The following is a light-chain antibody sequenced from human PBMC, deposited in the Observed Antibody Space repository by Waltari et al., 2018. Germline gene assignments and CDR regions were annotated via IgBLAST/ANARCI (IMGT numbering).Light chain of an antibody. V-gene: IGKV4-1*01. Sequence: DIVMTQSPDSLAVSLGERVTINCRSSQNLLYNTDNKNYLAWFQQKPGQPPKLVIYWASTRESGVPDRFSGNGSGTEFTLTISSLQAADVAVYYCQQCYSTPYTFGQGTKLEIK. CDR1: QNLLYNTDNKNY. CDR2: WAS. CDR3: QQCYSTPYT. J-gene: IGKJ2*01.